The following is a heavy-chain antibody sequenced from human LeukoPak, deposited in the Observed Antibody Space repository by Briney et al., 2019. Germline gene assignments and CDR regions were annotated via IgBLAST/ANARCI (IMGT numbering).Heavy chain of an antibody. J-gene: IGHJ5*02. Sequence: ASVKVSCKASGGTFSSYAISWVRQAPGQGLEWMGGIIPIFGTANYAQKFHGRVTITADESTSTAYMELSSLRSEDTAVYYCASASSRYCSSTSCYTNWFDPWGQGTLVTVSS. CDR3: ASASSRYCSSTSCYTNWFDP. D-gene: IGHD2-2*02. V-gene: IGHV1-69*13. CDR1: GGTFSSYA. CDR2: IIPIFGTA.